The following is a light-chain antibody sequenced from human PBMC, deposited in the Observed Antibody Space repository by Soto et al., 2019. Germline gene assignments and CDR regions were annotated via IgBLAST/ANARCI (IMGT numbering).Light chain of an antibody. CDR1: SSNIGSNY. Sequence: QSVLTQPPSASGTPGQRVTISCSGSSSNIGSNYVYWYQQFPGPAPKLLIYRNNQWPSGVPDRFSGSKSGTSASLAISGLRSEDEADYYCATWDDSLSGYVFGTGTKLTVL. J-gene: IGLJ1*01. V-gene: IGLV1-47*01. CDR2: RNN. CDR3: ATWDDSLSGYV.